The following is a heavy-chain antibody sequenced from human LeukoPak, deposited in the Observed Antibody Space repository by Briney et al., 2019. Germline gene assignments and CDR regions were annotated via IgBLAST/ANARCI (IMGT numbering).Heavy chain of an antibody. CDR1: GLTLSNYE. V-gene: IGHV3-48*03. J-gene: IGHJ4*02. CDR2: MSRSADRI. CDR3: ATRVPYTGYKN. Sequence: GGSLRLSCTVSGLTLSNYELNWVRQAPGKGLEWVSYMSRSADRIDYADSVKGRFTMSRDNARNSLYLQMNNLRVEDTAVYYCATRVPYTGYKNWGQGTLVTVPS. D-gene: IGHD5-24*01.